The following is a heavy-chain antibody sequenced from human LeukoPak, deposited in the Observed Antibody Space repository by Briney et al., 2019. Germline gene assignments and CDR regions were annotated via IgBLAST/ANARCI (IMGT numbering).Heavy chain of an antibody. CDR3: ARAQYYYDSSGYYPYYFDY. CDR1: GGSISSGGYY. J-gene: IGHJ4*02. CDR2: IYYSGST. Sequence: PSETLSLTCTVSGGSISSGGYYWSWIRQHPGKGLEWIGYIYYSGSTYYNPSLKSRVTISVDTSKNQFSLKPSSVTAADTAVYYCARAQYYYDSSGYYPYYFDYWGQGTLVTVSS. V-gene: IGHV4-31*03. D-gene: IGHD3-22*01.